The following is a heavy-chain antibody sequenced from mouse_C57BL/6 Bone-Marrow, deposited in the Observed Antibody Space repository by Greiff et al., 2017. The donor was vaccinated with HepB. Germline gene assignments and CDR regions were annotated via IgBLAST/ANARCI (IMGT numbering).Heavy chain of an antibody. CDR2: IWSGGST. V-gene: IGHV2-2*01. CDR1: GFSLTSYG. J-gene: IGHJ3*01. Sequence: ESGPGLVQPSQSLSITCTVSGFSLTSYGVHWVRQSPGKGLEWLGVIWSGGSTDYNAAFISRLSISKDNSKSQVFFKMNSLQADDTAIYYCARREDGNYVGWFAYWGQGTLVTVSA. CDR3: ARREDGNYVGWFAY. D-gene: IGHD2-1*01.